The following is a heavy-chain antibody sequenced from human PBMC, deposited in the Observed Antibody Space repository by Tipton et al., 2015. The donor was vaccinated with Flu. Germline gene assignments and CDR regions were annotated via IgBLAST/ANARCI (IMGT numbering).Heavy chain of an antibody. J-gene: IGHJ4*02. Sequence: GEALSGGGYYWSWIRQYPGKGLEWIGHILGNGNTFYKPSLKSRFTLSLDTSKTQFSLNVTSVTAADTAVYYCARDDSGFNDYWGPGTLVTVSS. CDR1: GEALSGGGYY. V-gene: IGHV4-31*02. CDR2: ILGNGNT. D-gene: IGHD3-22*01. CDR3: ARDDSGFNDY.